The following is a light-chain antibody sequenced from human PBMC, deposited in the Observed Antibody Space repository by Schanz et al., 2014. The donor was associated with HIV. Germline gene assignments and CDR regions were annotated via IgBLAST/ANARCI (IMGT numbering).Light chain of an antibody. CDR2: EVT. J-gene: IGLJ2*01. CDR3: TSYGGSNNLL. CDR1: SSDVGDYNY. Sequence: QSALTQPPSASGSPGQSVTISCTGTSSDVGDYNYVSWYQQHPGKAPKLMIYEVTKRPSGVPDRFSGSKSGNTASLTISGLQAEDEADYYCTSYGGSNNLLFGGGTKLTVL. V-gene: IGLV2-8*01.